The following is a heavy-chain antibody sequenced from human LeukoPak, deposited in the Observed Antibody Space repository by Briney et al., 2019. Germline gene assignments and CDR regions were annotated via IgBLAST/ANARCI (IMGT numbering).Heavy chain of an antibody. CDR2: INHSGST. J-gene: IGHJ4*02. D-gene: IGHD3-22*01. Sequence: PSETLSLTCTVSGASITTYYWSWIRQPPGKGLEWIGEINHSGSTNYNPSLKSRVTISVDTSKNQFSLKLSSVTAADTAVYYCAIGRGYYYDSSGYYTQFDMDYWGQGTLVTVSS. CDR1: GASITTYY. V-gene: IGHV4-34*01. CDR3: AIGRGYYYDSSGYYTQFDMDY.